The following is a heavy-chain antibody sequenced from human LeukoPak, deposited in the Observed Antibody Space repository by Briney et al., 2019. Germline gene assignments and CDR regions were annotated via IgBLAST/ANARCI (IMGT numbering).Heavy chain of an antibody. J-gene: IGHJ4*02. D-gene: IGHD3-22*01. CDR3: ARERSDYYDSIGYYGL. CDR1: GYTFSSYG. V-gene: IGHV1-18*01. Sequence: ASVKVSCKASGYTFSSYGISWVRQAPGQGLEWMGWISGYNDNTKYYAQKLRGRVTMTTDTSTSTAYMELRSLRSDDTAVYYCARERSDYYDSIGYYGLWGQGTLVTVSS. CDR2: ISGYNDNT.